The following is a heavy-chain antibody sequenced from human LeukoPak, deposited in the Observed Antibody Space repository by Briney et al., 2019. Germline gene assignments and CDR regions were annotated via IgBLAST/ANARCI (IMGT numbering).Heavy chain of an antibody. Sequence: PSETLSLTCSVSDDSISSYYWSWIRQAPGKGLEWIGYHTGTANYNPSLKGRVTISVDTSKNQFSLNLTSVTAADTAIYYCAKQFQSNWFDPWGQGTLVTVSS. CDR3: AKQFQSNWFDP. CDR2: HTGTA. CDR1: DDSISSYY. D-gene: IGHD2-21*01. J-gene: IGHJ5*02. V-gene: IGHV4-59*08.